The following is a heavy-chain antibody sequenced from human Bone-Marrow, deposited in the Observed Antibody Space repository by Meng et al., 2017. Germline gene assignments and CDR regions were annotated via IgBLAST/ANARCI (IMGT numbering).Heavy chain of an antibody. Sequence: SLKISCAASGFTFDDYAMHWVRQALGKGLEWVSGISWNSGSIGYADSVKGRFTISRDNAKNSLYLQMNSLRAEDTALYYCANSRGYYDSSGYFDYWGQGTLVTVSS. CDR2: ISWNSGSI. D-gene: IGHD3-22*01. V-gene: IGHV3-9*01. CDR3: ANSRGYYDSSGYFDY. CDR1: GFTFDDYA. J-gene: IGHJ4*02.